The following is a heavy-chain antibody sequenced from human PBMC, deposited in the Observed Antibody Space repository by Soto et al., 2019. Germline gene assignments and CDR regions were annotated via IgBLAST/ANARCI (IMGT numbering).Heavy chain of an antibody. CDR3: VRTHSGSYYSVFNY. D-gene: IGHD1-26*01. CDR1: NFSISSGYY. CDR2: IYRSGTT. Sequence: SETLSLSCVVSNFSISSGYYWGWIRQSPGKGLEWIASIYRSGTTSYNPSLKSRVTISVDPSKNQFSLMLTAVTAADTAVYYCVRTHSGSYYSVFNYWGRGPLVTVSS. V-gene: IGHV4-38-2*01. J-gene: IGHJ4*02.